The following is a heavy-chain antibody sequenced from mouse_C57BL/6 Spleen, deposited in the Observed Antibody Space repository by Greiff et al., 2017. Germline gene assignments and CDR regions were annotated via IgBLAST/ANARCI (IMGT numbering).Heavy chain of an antibody. CDR3: TTSHYGNRAWFAY. V-gene: IGHV14-4*01. J-gene: IGHJ3*01. D-gene: IGHD2-1*01. CDR2: IDPENGDT. Sequence: EVQLQQSGAELVRPGASVKLSCTASGFNIKDDYMHWVKQRPEQGLEWIGWIDPENGDTEYASKFQGKATITADTSSNTAYLQLSSLTSEDTAVYYCTTSHYGNRAWFAYWGQGTLVTVSA. CDR1: GFNIKDDY.